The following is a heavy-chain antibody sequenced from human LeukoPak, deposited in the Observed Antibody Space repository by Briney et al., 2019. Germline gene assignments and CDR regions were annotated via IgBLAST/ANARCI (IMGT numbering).Heavy chain of an antibody. J-gene: IGHJ3*02. CDR3: ARHRIARADDAFDI. D-gene: IGHD6-13*01. CDR2: IYYSGST. Sequence: SGTLSLTCAVSGGSIRRSSYYWGWIRQPPGKGLGWIGSIYYSGSTYYNPSLNSRVTISVDTSKNQFSLKLSSVAAADKAVFYCARHRIARADDAFDIWGQGTMVSVSS. CDR1: GGSIRRSSYY. V-gene: IGHV4-39*01.